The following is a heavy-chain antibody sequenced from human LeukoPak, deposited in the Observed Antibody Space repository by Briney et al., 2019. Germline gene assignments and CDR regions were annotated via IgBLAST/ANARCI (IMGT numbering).Heavy chain of an antibody. CDR1: GFTFTDYA. CDR2: ISHSGGGT. Sequence: GGSLRLSCAASGFTFTDYAMSWVRQAPEKGLEWVSTISHSGGGTYYAESVKGRFTISRDNSKNTLYLQVNSLRADDTAVYYCAKGSYYDSSGYYYFDYWGQGTLVTVSS. V-gene: IGHV3-23*01. CDR3: AKGSYYDSSGYYYFDY. J-gene: IGHJ4*02. D-gene: IGHD3-22*01.